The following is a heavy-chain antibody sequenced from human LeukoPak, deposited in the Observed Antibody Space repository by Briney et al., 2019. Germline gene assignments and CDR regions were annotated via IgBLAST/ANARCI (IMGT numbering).Heavy chain of an antibody. CDR1: GGSFSGYY. Sequence: SETLSLTRAVYGGSFSGYYWSWIRQPPGKGLEWIGEINHSGSTNYNPSLKSRVTISVDTSKNQFSLKLSSVTAADTAVYYCARGGLLWFGEYGDFDYWGQGTLVTVSS. D-gene: IGHD3-10*01. V-gene: IGHV4-34*01. CDR2: INHSGST. CDR3: ARGGLLWFGEYGDFDY. J-gene: IGHJ4*02.